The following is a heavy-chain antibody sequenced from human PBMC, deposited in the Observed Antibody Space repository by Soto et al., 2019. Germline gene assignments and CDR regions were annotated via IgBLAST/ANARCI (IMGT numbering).Heavy chain of an antibody. D-gene: IGHD6-25*01. Sequence: PSETLSLTCTVSGFLISDNYFWGWIRQPPGKGLEWLGSIYHNGDTRYNPSLKSPVTISVDTSKNQFTLRVTSVTAADTAVYFCEKDSSGFDHWIQGTLVTVSS. CDR2: IYHNGDT. J-gene: IGHJ5*02. CDR1: GFLISDNYF. V-gene: IGHV4-38-2*02. CDR3: EKDSSGFDH.